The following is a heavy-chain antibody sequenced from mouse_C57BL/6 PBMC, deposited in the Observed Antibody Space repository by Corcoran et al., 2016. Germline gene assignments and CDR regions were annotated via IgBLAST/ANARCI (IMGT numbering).Heavy chain of an antibody. CDR1: GYTFPDYY. CDR2: INPNNGGT. CDR3: ARGYYGSSYVYVRDY. D-gene: IGHD1-1*01. J-gene: IGHJ4*01. V-gene: IGHV1-26*01. Sequence: EVNLQPYGPALVKPAASVKISCTASGYTFPDYYMNWVKQSHGQSLEWIGDINPNNGGTSFNQKFKGKATLPVAKSSSTAYMDLRSLTSEDSAVYYGARGYYGSSYVYVRDYWGQGTSVTVSS.